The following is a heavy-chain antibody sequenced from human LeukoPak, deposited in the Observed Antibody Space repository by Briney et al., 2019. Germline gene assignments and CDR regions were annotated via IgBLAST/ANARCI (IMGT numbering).Heavy chain of an antibody. D-gene: IGHD5-24*01. J-gene: IGHJ4*02. CDR3: ARGSGDNYGIDY. CDR1: GFTVSSNH. V-gene: IGHV3-53*01. Sequence: GGSLRLPCAASGFTVSSNHMSWVRQAPGKGLEWVSLIYSGGGTYYADSVKGRFTISRDNSKNTLYLQMNSLRAEDRAVYYCARGSGDNYGIDYWGQGTLVTVSS. CDR2: IYSGGGT.